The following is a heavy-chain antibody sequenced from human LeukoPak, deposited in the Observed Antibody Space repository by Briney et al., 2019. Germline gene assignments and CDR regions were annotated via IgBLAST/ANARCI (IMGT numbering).Heavy chain of an antibody. J-gene: IGHJ4*02. Sequence: GGSLRLSCAASGFTFSSYWMHWVRQAPGKGLVWVSRINSDGSTTTYADSMKGRFTISRDNAKNTLYLQMNSLRAEDTAVYYCVRAGLTGGLDYWGQGTLVTVSS. D-gene: IGHD2-8*02. CDR3: VRAGLTGGLDY. CDR1: GFTFSSYW. V-gene: IGHV3-74*01. CDR2: INSDGSTT.